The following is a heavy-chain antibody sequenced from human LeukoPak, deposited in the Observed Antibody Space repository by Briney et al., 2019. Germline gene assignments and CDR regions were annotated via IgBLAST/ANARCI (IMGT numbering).Heavy chain of an antibody. V-gene: IGHV1-46*01. CDR2: INPSDSST. CDR1: GYSFTSYY. J-gene: IGHJ5*02. Sequence: ASVKVSCKASGYSFTSYYMHWVRQAPGQGLEWMGIINPSDSSTSYAQKFQGRVTMTRDTSTSTVYMELSSLRSEDTAVYYCARGGVAKLGPLDLWGQGTLVTVSS. CDR3: ARGGVAKLGPLDL. D-gene: IGHD7-27*01.